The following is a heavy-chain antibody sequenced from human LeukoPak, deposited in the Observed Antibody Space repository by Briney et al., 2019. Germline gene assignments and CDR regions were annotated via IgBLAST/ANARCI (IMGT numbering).Heavy chain of an antibody. D-gene: IGHD3-22*01. CDR3: ARHPPDYYDSSGYYFPFDP. Sequence: SVRVSCKASGGTFSSYTISWVRQAPGQGLEWMGRIIPILGIANYAQKFQGRVTITADKSTSTAYMELSSLRSEDTAVYYCARHPPDYYDSSGYYFPFDPWGQGTLVTVSS. CDR2: IIPILGIA. V-gene: IGHV1-69*02. CDR1: GGTFSSYT. J-gene: IGHJ5*02.